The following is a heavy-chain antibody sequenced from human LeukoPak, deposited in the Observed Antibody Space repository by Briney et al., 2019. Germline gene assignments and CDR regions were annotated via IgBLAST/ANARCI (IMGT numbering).Heavy chain of an antibody. V-gene: IGHV4-59*01. Sequence: SETLSLTCTVSGGSISSYYWSWIRQPPGKGLEWIGYIYYSGSTNSNPSLKSRVTISVDTSKNQFSLKLSSVTAADTAVYYCARTAMGQSYVDYWGQGTLVTVSS. D-gene: IGHD5-18*01. CDR1: GGSISSYY. CDR2: IYYSGST. J-gene: IGHJ4*02. CDR3: ARTAMGQSYVDY.